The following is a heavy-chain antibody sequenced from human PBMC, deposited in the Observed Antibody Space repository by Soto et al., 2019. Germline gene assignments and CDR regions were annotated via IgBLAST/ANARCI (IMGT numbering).Heavy chain of an antibody. D-gene: IGHD5-12*01. V-gene: IGHV3-64*01. Sequence: EVQLVESGGGLVQPGGSLRLSCAASGFTFSSYAMHWVRQAPGKGLEYVSVISSNGGSTYYANSVKGRFTISRDNSKNTLYLQMGSLRAEDMAVYYCARGSTGYHFAYWGQGTLVTVSS. CDR1: GFTFSSYA. J-gene: IGHJ4*02. CDR2: ISSNGGST. CDR3: ARGSTGYHFAY.